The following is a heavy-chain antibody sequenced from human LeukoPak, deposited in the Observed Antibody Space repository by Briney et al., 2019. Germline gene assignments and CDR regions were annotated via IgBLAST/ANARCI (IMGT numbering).Heavy chain of an antibody. CDR3: ARLELAPYYYYMDV. V-gene: IGHV3-48*03. CDR1: GFSISSYE. D-gene: IGHD1-7*01. Sequence: GGSLRLSCAASGFSISSYEMNWVRQAPGKGLEWVSHISSSGSTIWYADSVKGRFTISRDNAKNSLYLQMNSLRAEDTAVYYCARLELAPYYYYMDVWGKGTTVTVSS. J-gene: IGHJ6*03. CDR2: ISSSGSTI.